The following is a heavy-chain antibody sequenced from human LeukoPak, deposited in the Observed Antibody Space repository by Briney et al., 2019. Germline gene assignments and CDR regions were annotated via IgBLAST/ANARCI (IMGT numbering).Heavy chain of an antibody. CDR3: ARDDDSSGYYYGGDY. Sequence: GGSLRLSCAASGFTFSSYSMNWVRQAPGKGLEWVSSISSSSSYIYYADSVKGRFTISRDNAKNSPYLQMNSLRAEDTAVYYCARDDDSSGYYYGGDYWGQGTLVTVSS. V-gene: IGHV3-21*01. CDR1: GFTFSSYS. CDR2: ISSSSSYI. D-gene: IGHD3-22*01. J-gene: IGHJ4*02.